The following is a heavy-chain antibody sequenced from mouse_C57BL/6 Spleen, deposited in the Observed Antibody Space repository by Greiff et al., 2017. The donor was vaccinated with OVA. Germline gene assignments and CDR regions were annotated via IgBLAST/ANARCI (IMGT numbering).Heavy chain of an antibody. CDR2: IDPETGGT. V-gene: IGHV1-15*01. J-gene: IGHJ2*01. Sequence: VQLKESGAELVRPGASVTLSCKASGYTFTDYEMHWVKQTPVHGLEWIGAIDPETGGTAYNQKFKGKAILTADKSSSTAYMELRSLTSEDSAVYYCTRKGNYYGSPFDYWGQGTTLTVSS. CDR1: GYTFTDYE. CDR3: TRKGNYYGSPFDY. D-gene: IGHD1-1*01.